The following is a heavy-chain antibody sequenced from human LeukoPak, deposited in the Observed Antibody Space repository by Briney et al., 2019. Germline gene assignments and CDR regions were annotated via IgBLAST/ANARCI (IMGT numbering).Heavy chain of an antibody. Sequence: PGGSLRLSCAASGFTFSSYAMHWVRQAPGKGLEWVAVISYDGSNKYYADSVKGRFTISRDNSKNTLYLQMNSLRAEDTAVYYCARAPYSSGWYCFDYWSQGTLVTVSS. CDR3: ARAPYSSGWYCFDY. V-gene: IGHV3-30*04. CDR1: GFTFSSYA. J-gene: IGHJ4*02. D-gene: IGHD6-19*01. CDR2: ISYDGSNK.